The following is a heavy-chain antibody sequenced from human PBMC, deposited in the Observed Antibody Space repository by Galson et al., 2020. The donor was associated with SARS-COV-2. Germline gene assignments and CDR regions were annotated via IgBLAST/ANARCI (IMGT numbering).Heavy chain of an antibody. CDR2: INYSGIT. D-gene: IGHD3-16*01. J-gene: IGHJ5*02. CDR1: GDSISSYY. CDR3: ARGGGLVGFDP. Sequence: SETLSLTCTVSGDSISSYYWSWIRQPPGKGLEWIGYINYSGITNYNPSLKSRVTISVDTSKNQFSLKLNSVTAADTAVYYCARGGGLVGFDPWGQGTLFTVSS. V-gene: IGHV4-59*01.